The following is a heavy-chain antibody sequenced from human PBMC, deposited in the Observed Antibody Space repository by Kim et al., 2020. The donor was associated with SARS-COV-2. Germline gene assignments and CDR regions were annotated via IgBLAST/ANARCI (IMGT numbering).Heavy chain of an antibody. Sequence: SETLSLTCAVYGGSFSGYYWSWIRQPPGKGLEWIGEINHSGSTNYNPSLKSRVTISVDTSKNQFSLKLSSVTAADTAVYYCARPSSTSCYDYWGQGTLVT. D-gene: IGHD2-2*01. CDR2: INHSGST. CDR3: ARPSSTSCYDY. V-gene: IGHV4-34*01. J-gene: IGHJ4*02. CDR1: GGSFSGYY.